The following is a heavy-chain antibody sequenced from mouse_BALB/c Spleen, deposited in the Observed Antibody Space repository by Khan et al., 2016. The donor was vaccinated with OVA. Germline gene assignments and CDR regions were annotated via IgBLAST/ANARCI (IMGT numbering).Heavy chain of an antibody. D-gene: IGHD2-14*01. CDR2: INPSNGYT. CDR1: GYTFTTYT. CDR3: AREGAYYRCDGGFSY. Sequence: QIQLVQSGAELARPGASVKMSCKASGYTFTTYTMHWVKQRPGQGLEWIGYINPSNGYTNYNQKFKDKSTLTADKSSSTAYMQLSSLTSDYSAVYYCAREGAYYRCDGGFSYWGQGTLVTVSA. J-gene: IGHJ3*01. V-gene: IGHV1-4*01.